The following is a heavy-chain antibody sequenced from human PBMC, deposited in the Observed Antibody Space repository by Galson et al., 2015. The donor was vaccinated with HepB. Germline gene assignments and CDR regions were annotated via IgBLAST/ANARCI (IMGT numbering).Heavy chain of an antibody. CDR2: ISSSSSYT. V-gene: IGHV3-11*06. D-gene: IGHD2-2*02. Sequence: SLRLSCAASGFTFSDYYMSWIRQAPGKGLEWVSYISSSSSYTNYADSVKGRFTISRDNAKNSLYLQMNSLRAEDTAVYYCARGDQLLYGGPHAGVDYWGQGTLVTVSS. J-gene: IGHJ4*02. CDR1: GFTFSDYY. CDR3: ARGDQLLYGGPHAGVDY.